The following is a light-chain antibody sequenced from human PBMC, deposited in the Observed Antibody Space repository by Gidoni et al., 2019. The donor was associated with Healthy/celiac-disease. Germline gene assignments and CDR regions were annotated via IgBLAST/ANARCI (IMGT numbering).Light chain of an antibody. J-gene: IGLJ2*01. V-gene: IGLV2-23*02. CDR3: CSYAGSSTFVV. Sequence: QSALTQPASVSGSPGQSITSSCTGTSSDVGSYNLVSWYQQHPGKAPKLMIYEVSKRPSVVSNRFSGSKSGNTASLTIAGLQAEDEADYFCCSYAGSSTFVVFGGGTKLTVL. CDR2: EVS. CDR1: SSDVGSYNL.